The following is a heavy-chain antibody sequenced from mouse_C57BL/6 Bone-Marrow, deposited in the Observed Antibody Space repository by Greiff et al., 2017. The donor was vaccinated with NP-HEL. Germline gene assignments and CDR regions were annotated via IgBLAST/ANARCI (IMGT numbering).Heavy chain of an antibody. Sequence: QVQLQQSGPGLVQPSQSLSITCTVSGFSLTSYGVHWVRQSPGKGLEWLGVIWSGGSTDYNAAFISRLSISKDNSKSQVFFKMTRLQAVDTAIYDCARTSLYDYDGYYFDYWGQGTTLTVSS. V-gene: IGHV2-2*01. CDR2: IWSGGST. D-gene: IGHD2-4*01. CDR1: GFSLTSYG. CDR3: ARTSLYDYDGYYFDY. J-gene: IGHJ2*01.